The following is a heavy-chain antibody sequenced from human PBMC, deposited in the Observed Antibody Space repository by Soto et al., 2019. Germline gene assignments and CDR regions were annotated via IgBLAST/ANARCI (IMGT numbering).Heavy chain of an antibody. V-gene: IGHV1-18*01. J-gene: IGHJ6*02. CDR2: ISCYNGNT. CDR3: ARDGMMIPVVGMDV. Sequence: GASVKVSCKASGYTFSNYGISWVRQAPGQGLEWMGWISCYNGNTNYAQEVQGRVTMTTDTSTSTAFMELRSLRSDDTAVYYCARDGMMIPVVGMDVWGQGTTVTVSS. D-gene: IGHD3-22*01. CDR1: GYTFSNYG.